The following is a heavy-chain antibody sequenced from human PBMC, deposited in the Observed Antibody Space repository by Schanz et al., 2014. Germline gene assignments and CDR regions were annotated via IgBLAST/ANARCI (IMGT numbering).Heavy chain of an antibody. J-gene: IGHJ4*02. CDR1: GFTFSGYA. CDR2: IVGGGGRT. Sequence: EVQLLESGGGLVQPGGSLRISCAASGFTFSGYAMSWVRQAPGKGLEWVSSIVGGGGRTYYADSVKGRFTISRDNSKNTLYLQMNSLRADDTAVYYCARCEDYWGQGTLVTVSS. CDR3: ARCEDY. V-gene: IGHV3-23*01.